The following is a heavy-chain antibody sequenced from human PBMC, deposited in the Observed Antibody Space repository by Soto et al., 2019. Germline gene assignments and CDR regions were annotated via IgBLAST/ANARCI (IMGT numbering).Heavy chain of an antibody. CDR1: GDSVPSNNVG. V-gene: IGHV6-1*01. J-gene: IGHJ6*02. CDR2: TYYRSKWYN. CDR3: TRSMRYGMDV. Sequence: SQNLSLTCAISGDSVPSNNVGWHWIRQSPSRGLEWLGKTYYRSKWYNDYAASVKSRITINPDTSENQFSLQLNSVTPEDTAVYYCTRSMRYGMDVWGQGTTVTVSS.